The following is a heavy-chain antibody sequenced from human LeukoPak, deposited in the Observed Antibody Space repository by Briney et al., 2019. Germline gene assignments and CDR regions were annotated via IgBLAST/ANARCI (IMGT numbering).Heavy chain of an antibody. CDR2: IDSGGST. CDR3: ARRAPTVTYYYYYYMDV. CDR1: GFTVSSNY. V-gene: IGHV3-53*01. D-gene: IGHD4-11*01. Sequence: GGSLRLSXAASGFTVSSNYMTRVRQAPGKGLQWVSLIDSGGSTYFADSVKGRFTISRDTSKNTLYLQMNSLRAEDTAVYYCARRAPTVTYYYYYYMDVWGKGTTVTVSS. J-gene: IGHJ6*03.